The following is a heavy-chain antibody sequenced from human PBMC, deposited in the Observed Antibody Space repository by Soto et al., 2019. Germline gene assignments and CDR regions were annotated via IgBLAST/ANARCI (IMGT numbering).Heavy chain of an antibody. Sequence: SETLSLTCTISDGSISSGGYYWSWIRQHPGKGLEWIGYIYYSGSTYYNPSLKSRVTISVDTSKNQFSLKLSSVTAADTAVYYCARGIEVVSALRAYYDYWGQRTLVTGS. CDR1: DGSISSGGYY. CDR3: ARGIEVVSALRAYYDY. V-gene: IGHV4-31*03. J-gene: IGHJ4*02. CDR2: IYYSGST. D-gene: IGHD2-21*01.